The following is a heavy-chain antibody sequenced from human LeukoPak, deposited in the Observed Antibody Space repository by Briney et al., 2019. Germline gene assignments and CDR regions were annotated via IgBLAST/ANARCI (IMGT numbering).Heavy chain of an antibody. CDR3: ARGPAHYYGSGSYPH. CDR1: GYTFTSYD. J-gene: IGHJ4*02. Sequence: GASVTVSCKASGYTFTSYDINWVRQATGQGLEWMGWMNPNSGNTGYAQKFQGRVTMTRNTSISTAYMELSSLRSEDTAVYYCARGPAHYYGSGSYPHWGQGTLVTVSS. D-gene: IGHD3-10*01. V-gene: IGHV1-8*01. CDR2: MNPNSGNT.